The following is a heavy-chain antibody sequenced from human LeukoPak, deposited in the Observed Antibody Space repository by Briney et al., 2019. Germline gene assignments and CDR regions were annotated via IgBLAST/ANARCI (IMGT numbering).Heavy chain of an antibody. D-gene: IGHD3-10*01. V-gene: IGHV3-7*01. CDR3: ARGYGSGSYNWFDP. Sequence: GGSLRLSCAAFGFTFTTYWMSWVRQAPGKGLEWVANMKPDGSEIFYVDSVKGRFTISRENAKNSLYLQMNSLRAGDTAVYYCARGYGSGSYNWFDPWGQGTLVTVSS. J-gene: IGHJ5*02. CDR2: MKPDGSEI. CDR1: GFTFTTYW.